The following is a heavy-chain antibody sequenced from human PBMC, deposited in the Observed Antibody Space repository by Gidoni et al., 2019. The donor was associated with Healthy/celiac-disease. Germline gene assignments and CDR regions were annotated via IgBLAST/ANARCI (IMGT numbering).Heavy chain of an antibody. CDR2: ISSSSSYI. J-gene: IGHJ6*02. V-gene: IGHV3-21*01. Sequence: EVQLVESGGGLVKPGGSLRLSCAASGFTFSSYSMHWVRQAPGKGLEWVSSISSSSSYIYYADSVKGRFTISRDNAKNSLYLQMNSLRAEDTAVYYCARETPTSDIWAYYYYGMDVWGQGTTVTVSS. CDR3: ARETPTSDIWAYYYYGMDV. CDR1: GFTFSSYS. D-gene: IGHD3-9*01.